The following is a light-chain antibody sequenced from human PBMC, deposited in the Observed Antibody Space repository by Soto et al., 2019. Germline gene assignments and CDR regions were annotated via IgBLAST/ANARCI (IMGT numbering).Light chain of an antibody. Sequence: QSVLTQPPSASGTPGQRVTISCSGTTCNIGSNTVNWYQQLPGTAPKLLIYYNNQRPSGVPDRLSGSKSGTSASLAISGLQSEDEALYYCAAWDDSLGGMVFGGGTKVTVL. V-gene: IGLV1-44*01. CDR3: AAWDDSLGGMV. CDR2: YNN. J-gene: IGLJ3*02. CDR1: TCNIGSNT.